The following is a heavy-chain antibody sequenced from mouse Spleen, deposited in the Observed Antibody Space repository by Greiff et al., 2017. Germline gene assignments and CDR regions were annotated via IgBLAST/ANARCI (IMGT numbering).Heavy chain of an antibody. CDR2: IYPRSGNT. CDR3: ARDGGYDYDGY. J-gene: IGHJ2*01. CDR1: GYTFTSYG. V-gene: IGHV1-81*01. D-gene: IGHD2-4*01. Sequence: QVQLKESGAELARPGASVKLSCKASGYTFTSYGISWVKQRTGQGLEWIGEIYPRSGNTYYNEKFKGKATLTADKSSSTAYMELRSLTSEDSAVYFCARDGGYDYDGYWGQGTTLTVSS.